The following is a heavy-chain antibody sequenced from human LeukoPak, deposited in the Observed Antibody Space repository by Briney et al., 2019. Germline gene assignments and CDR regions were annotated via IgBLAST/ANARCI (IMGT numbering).Heavy chain of an antibody. V-gene: IGHV3-74*01. CDR2: ISTDGYTT. D-gene: IGHD3-3*01. CDR1: GLAFSAYK. J-gene: IGHJ5*02. Sequence: GGSLRLSCAASGLAFSAYKMHWVRQAPRKGLVWVSRISTDGYTTDYADFVQGRFTASRDNTKNTWSLEMNSLRAEDTAVYYCAKQGPTYDFWSAWFDPWGQGTLVTVSS. CDR3: AKQGPTYDFWSAWFDP.